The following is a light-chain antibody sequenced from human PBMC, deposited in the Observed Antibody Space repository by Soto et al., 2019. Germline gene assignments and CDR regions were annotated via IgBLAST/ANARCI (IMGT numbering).Light chain of an antibody. V-gene: IGKV3-20*01. Sequence: EIVLTQSPGTLSLSPGERATLSCRASQTVSNTYLAWYQQRSGQAPKFLIYGASNRATGIPDRFSGSGSGTDFSLTITRLEPEDVAVYYCQQYGTLPPTFGGGTKVAI. CDR3: QQYGTLPPT. CDR1: QTVSNTY. J-gene: IGKJ4*01. CDR2: GAS.